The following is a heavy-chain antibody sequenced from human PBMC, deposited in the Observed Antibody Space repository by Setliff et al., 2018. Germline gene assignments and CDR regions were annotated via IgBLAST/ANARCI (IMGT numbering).Heavy chain of an antibody. D-gene: IGHD6-13*01. Sequence: GGSLRLSCGASGFTFSNYWMYWVSGINWSGAGTGYADSVKGRFTISRDNTNNSLYLQMNNLRVEDTALYYCARGGVAATAPNGLWGQGTLVTVSS. CDR1: GFTFSNYW. V-gene: IGHV3-20*04. J-gene: IGHJ1*01. CDR3: ARGGVAATAPNGL. CDR2: INWSGAGT.